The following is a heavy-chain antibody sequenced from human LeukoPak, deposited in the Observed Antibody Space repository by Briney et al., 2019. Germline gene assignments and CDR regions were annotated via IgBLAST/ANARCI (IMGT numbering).Heavy chain of an antibody. CDR1: GDSISSSSYY. J-gene: IGHJ4*02. V-gene: IGHV4-39*07. CDR3: ARVSGYSYGNFDY. D-gene: IGHD5-18*01. Sequence: PSETLSLTCTVSGDSISSSSYYWGWIRQPPGKGLEWIGSIYYSGSTYYNPSLKSRVTISVDTSKNQFSLKLSSVTAADTAVHHCARVSGYSYGNFDYWGQGTLVTVSS. CDR2: IYYSGST.